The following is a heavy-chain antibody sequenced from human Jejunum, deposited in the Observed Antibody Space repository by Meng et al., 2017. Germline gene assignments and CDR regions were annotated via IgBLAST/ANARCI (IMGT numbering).Heavy chain of an antibody. CDR3: ARGALAYPFDI. Sequence: SETLSLTCTVAGGSISSYFWTWIRQPPGKGLEYLGYIYFSGSTNYNPSPKSRVTISLDTSKNQFSLKLNSVPAADTAVYYCARGALAYPFDIWGQGAMVTVSS. CDR1: GGSISSYF. CDR2: IYFSGST. V-gene: IGHV4-59*01. J-gene: IGHJ3*02.